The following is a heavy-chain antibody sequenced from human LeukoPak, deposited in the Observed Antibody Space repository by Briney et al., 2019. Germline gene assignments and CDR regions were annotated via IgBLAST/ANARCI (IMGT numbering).Heavy chain of an antibody. D-gene: IGHD2-15*01. V-gene: IGHV3-33*01. Sequence: GRSLSLSCAASGFNFRTYGMHWVRQAPGMGLEWVAVIWYDGSNKYYADSVQGRFTISRDNSRNTLNLQMNSLRAEDTAVYYCARVLCSGGTCLDAFDIWGQGTMVTVSS. CDR3: ARVLCSGGTCLDAFDI. J-gene: IGHJ3*02. CDR1: GFNFRTYG. CDR2: IWYDGSNK.